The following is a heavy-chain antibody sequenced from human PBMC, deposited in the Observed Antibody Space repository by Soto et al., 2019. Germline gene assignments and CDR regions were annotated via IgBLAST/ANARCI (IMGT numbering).Heavy chain of an antibody. V-gene: IGHV1-46*01. CDR2: INPSGGST. Sequence: GASVKVSCKASGYTSTSYYMHWVRQAPGQGLEWMGIINPSGGSTSYAQKFQGRVTMTRDTSTSAVYMELSSLRSEDTAVYYCARRIAAAGGHNWFDPWGQGTLVTFSS. CDR3: ARRIAAAGGHNWFDP. D-gene: IGHD6-13*01. J-gene: IGHJ5*02. CDR1: GYTSTSYY.